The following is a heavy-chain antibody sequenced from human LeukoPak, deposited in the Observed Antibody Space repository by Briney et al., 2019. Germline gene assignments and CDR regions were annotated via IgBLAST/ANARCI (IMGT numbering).Heavy chain of an antibody. CDR3: AREDAQWLAYYGMDV. D-gene: IGHD6-19*01. CDR1: GGTFSSYA. Sequence: SVKVSCKASGGTFSSYAISWVRQAPGQGLEWMGRIIPILGIANYAQKFQGRVTITAGKSTSTAYMELSSLRSEDTAVYYCAREDAQWLAYYGMDVWGQGTTVTVSS. CDR2: IIPILGIA. J-gene: IGHJ6*02. V-gene: IGHV1-69*04.